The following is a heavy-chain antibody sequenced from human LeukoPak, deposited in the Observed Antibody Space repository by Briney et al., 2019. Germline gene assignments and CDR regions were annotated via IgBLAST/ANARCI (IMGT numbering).Heavy chain of an antibody. Sequence: ASVKVSCKASGYTFTSYGISWVRQAPGQGLEWMGWMSAYNGNTNYAQKLQGRVTMTTDTSTSTAYMELRSLRSDDTAVYYCAREVFGIAVADGAEYFQHWGQGTLVTVPS. CDR2: MSAYNGNT. CDR3: AREVFGIAVADGAEYFQH. V-gene: IGHV1-18*01. J-gene: IGHJ1*01. D-gene: IGHD6-19*01. CDR1: GYTFTSYG.